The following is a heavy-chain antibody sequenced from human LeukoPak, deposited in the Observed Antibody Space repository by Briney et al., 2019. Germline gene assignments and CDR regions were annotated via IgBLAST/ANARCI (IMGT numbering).Heavy chain of an antibody. Sequence: SETLSLTCTVSGYSISSGYYWGWSRPPRGKGLEWIGSIYHSGSTYYNPSLKSRVTISVDTSKNQFYLNLSSVTAADTAVYSCASVVATITGFDYWGQGTLVTVSS. D-gene: IGHD5-12*01. CDR2: IYHSGST. CDR1: GYSISSGYY. CDR3: ASVVATITGFDY. J-gene: IGHJ4*02. V-gene: IGHV4-38-2*02.